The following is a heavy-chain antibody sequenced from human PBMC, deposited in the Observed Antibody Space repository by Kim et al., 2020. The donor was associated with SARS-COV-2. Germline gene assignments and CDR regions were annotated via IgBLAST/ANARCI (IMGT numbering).Heavy chain of an antibody. CDR1: GFTVSSNY. CDR3: ASSNYDFWSGYYTSYYYYGMDV. V-gene: IGHV3-66*01. CDR2: IYSGGST. J-gene: IGHJ6*02. Sequence: GGSLRLSCAASGFTVSSNYMSWVRQAPGKGLEWVSVIYSGGSTYYADSVKGRFTISRDNSKNTLYLQMNSLRAEDTAVYYCASSNYDFWSGYYTSYYYYGMDVWGQGTTVTVSS. D-gene: IGHD3-3*01.